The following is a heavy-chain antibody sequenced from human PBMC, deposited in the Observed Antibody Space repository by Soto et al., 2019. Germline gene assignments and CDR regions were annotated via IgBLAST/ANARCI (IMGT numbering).Heavy chain of an antibody. V-gene: IGHV1-18*01. CDR3: GRNVVAGSGDAFDI. D-gene: IGHD3-10*01. J-gene: IGHJ3*02. CDR1: GYTFTSYG. Sequence: ASVKDSCKASGYTFTSYGISWVRQAPGQGLEWMGWISAYNGNTNYEKKLQGRGTMTTDTSTSTAYMVQRSLRTADAAVFYCGRNVVAGSGDAFDIWGQGTMVTVSS. CDR2: ISAYNGNT.